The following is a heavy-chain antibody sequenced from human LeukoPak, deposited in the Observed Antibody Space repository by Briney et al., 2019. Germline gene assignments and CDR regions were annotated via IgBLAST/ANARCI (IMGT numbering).Heavy chain of an antibody. Sequence: ASVKVSCKASGYTFTSYGISWVRHAPGQGLEWMGWISAYNGNTNYAQKLQGRVTMTTDTSTSTAYMELRSLRYDDTAVYYCARDWDDSSGYPTFDYWGQGTLVTVSS. V-gene: IGHV1-18*01. CDR2: ISAYNGNT. D-gene: IGHD3-22*01. J-gene: IGHJ4*02. CDR1: GYTFTSYG. CDR3: ARDWDDSSGYPTFDY.